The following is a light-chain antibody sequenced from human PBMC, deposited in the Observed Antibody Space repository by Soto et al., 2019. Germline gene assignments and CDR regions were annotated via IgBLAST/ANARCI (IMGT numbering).Light chain of an antibody. Sequence: HSALTQPASVSGSPGQSIAISCTGTSSDIGAYAYVSWYQQHPGKIPKLIVFDVNYRPSGVSSRFSGSKSGNTASLTISGLQAEDDADYYCGSYTRSNSVIFGGGTKLTVL. CDR3: GSYTRSNSVI. CDR2: DVN. V-gene: IGLV2-14*03. CDR1: SSDIGAYAY. J-gene: IGLJ2*01.